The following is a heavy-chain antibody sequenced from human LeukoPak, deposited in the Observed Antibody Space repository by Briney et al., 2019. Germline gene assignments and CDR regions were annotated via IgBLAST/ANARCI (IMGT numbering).Heavy chain of an antibody. CDR2: VSGSDRTT. D-gene: IGHD3-22*01. V-gene: IGHV3-23*01. J-gene: IGHJ4*02. CDR3: AKDGNSLDSSGYLIPFDY. Sequence: TGGSLRLSCEASGFTFSRFAMSWVRQAPGKGLEWVSSVSGSDRTTYYADSVKGRFTISRDNSKNILYLQMNSLRADDTALYYCAKDGNSLDSSGYLIPFDYWGLGTLVTVSS. CDR1: GFTFSRFA.